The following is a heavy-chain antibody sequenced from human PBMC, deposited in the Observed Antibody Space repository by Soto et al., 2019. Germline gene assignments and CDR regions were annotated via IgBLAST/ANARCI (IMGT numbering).Heavy chain of an antibody. CDR3: ARGIGYNTFDY. D-gene: IGHD5-18*01. V-gene: IGHV3-48*03. J-gene: IGHJ4*02. Sequence: EVQLVESGGGLVQPGGSLRLTCAASGFTFSSFDMNWVRQAPGKGLEWVSYITSSGYTIYYADSMRGRFTISRDNAENSLYLQMNSLRVEDTAVYYCARGIGYNTFDYWGQGTLVTVSS. CDR2: ITSSGYTI. CDR1: GFTFSSFD.